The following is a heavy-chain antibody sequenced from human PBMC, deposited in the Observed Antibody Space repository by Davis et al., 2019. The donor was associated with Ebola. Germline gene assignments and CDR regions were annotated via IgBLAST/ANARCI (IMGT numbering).Heavy chain of an antibody. D-gene: IGHD3-3*01. CDR2: ISAYNGNT. CDR3: ARVGPYYDFWSGYTFPIYYYFDY. CDR1: GYTFTSYG. J-gene: IGHJ4*02. V-gene: IGHV1-18*01. Sequence: SVKVSCQASGYTFTSYGISWVRQAPGQGLEWMGWISAYNGNTNYAQKLQGRVTMTTDTSTSTAYMELRSLRSDDTAVYYCARVGPYYDFWSGYTFPIYYYFDYWGQGTLVTVSS.